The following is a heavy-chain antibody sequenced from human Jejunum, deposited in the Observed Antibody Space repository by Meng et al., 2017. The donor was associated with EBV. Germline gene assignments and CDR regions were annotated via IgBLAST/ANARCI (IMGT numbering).Heavy chain of an antibody. J-gene: IGHJ4*02. V-gene: IGHV1-46*01. CDR1: GYTFTTYF. CDR2: INPRGSTT. D-gene: IGHD4-17*01. CDR3: ARTFGDYDAFDY. Sequence: VQLGTSGDGVKNPWAPWKVSCNAFGYTFTTYFLPWVRQAPGQVLEGMGIINPRGSTTTYAQGVHGRVTMSRDPSTSTVYMDLSGLTSEDMAMYYCARTFGDYDAFDYWGQGTLVTVSS.